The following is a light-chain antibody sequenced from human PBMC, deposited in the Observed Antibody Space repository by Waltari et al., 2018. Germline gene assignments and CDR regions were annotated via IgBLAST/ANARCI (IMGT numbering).Light chain of an antibody. CDR1: QRVLYSSNNKNY. V-gene: IGKV4-1*01. CDR2: WAS. J-gene: IGKJ3*01. Sequence: DIVMTQSPDSLAVSLGERATINCKSIQRVLYSSNNKNYLAWYQQKPGQPPKLLIYWASTRESGVPDRFSGSESGTDFTLTISSLQAEDVAVYYCHQYYSTPFTFGPGTKVDIK. CDR3: HQYYSTPFT.